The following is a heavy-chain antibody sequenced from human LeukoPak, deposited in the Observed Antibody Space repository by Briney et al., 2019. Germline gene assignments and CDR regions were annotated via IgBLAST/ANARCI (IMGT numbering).Heavy chain of an antibody. V-gene: IGHV4-59*08. CDR1: GGSISSYY. CDR2: IYYSGST. CDR3: ASLDAVAGSDAFDI. D-gene: IGHD6-19*01. Sequence: SETLSLTCTVSGGSISSYYWSWIRQPPGKGLEWIGYIYYSGSTNYNPSLKSRVTISVDTSKNQFSLKLSSVTAADTAVYYCASLDAVAGSDAFDIWGQGTMVTVSS. J-gene: IGHJ3*02.